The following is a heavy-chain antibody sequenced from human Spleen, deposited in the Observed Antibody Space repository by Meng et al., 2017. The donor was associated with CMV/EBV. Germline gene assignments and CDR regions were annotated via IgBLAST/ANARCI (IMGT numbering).Heavy chain of an antibody. V-gene: IGHV1-46*01. Sequence: ASVKVSCKASGYTVTSNYIHWVRQAPGQGLEWMGIINPNGGSTRSAQKFQGRITMTRDLSTGTVYMDLSSLRSEDTAVYYCARSVETTPAYWGQGTLVTVSS. CDR1: GYTVTSNY. CDR3: ARSVETTPAY. CDR2: INPNGGST. J-gene: IGHJ4*02. D-gene: IGHD1-26*01.